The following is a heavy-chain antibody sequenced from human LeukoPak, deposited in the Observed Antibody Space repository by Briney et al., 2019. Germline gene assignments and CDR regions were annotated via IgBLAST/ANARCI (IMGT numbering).Heavy chain of an antibody. CDR2: ISGGGGSS. Sequence: GGSLRLSCAASGFTFSNDAMSWVRQAPGEGLEWVSAISGGGGSSYHADSVKGRFTISRDNSKNTLYLQMNSLRAEDTAVYYCAKEATIWGRSGSYYKQFDYWGQGTLVTVSS. CDR3: AKEATIWGRSGSYYKQFDY. V-gene: IGHV3-23*01. J-gene: IGHJ4*02. D-gene: IGHD3-10*01. CDR1: GFTFSNDA.